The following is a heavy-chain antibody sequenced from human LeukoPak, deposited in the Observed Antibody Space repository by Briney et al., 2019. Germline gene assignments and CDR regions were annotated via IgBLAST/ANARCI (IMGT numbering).Heavy chain of an antibody. CDR1: GGSISSSSYY. V-gene: IGHV4-39*07. CDR2: IYYSGST. CDR3: ARDQGRWLVRTFDY. D-gene: IGHD6-19*01. Sequence: SETLSLTCTVSGGSISSSSYYWGWIRQPPGKGLEWIGSIYYSGSTYYNPSLKSRVTISVDTSKNQFSLKLSSVTAADTAVYYCARDQGRWLVRTFDYWGQGTLVTVSS. J-gene: IGHJ4*02.